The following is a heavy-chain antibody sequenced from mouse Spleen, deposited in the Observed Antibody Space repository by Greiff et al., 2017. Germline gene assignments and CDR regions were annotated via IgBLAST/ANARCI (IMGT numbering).Heavy chain of an antibody. D-gene: IGHD3-1*01. Sequence: VQLQQSGPELVKPGASVKISCKASGYSFTGYYMHWVKQSSEKSLEWIGEINPSTGGTSYNQKFKGKATLTVDKSSSTAYMQLKSLTSEDSAVYYCARGHRGFDVWGAGTTVTVSS. V-gene: IGHV1-43*01. CDR3: ARGHRGFDV. J-gene: IGHJ1*01. CDR1: GYSFTGYY. CDR2: INPSTGGT.